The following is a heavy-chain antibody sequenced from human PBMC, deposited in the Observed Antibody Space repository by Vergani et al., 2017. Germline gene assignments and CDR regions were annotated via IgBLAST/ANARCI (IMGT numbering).Heavy chain of an antibody. V-gene: IGHV3-9*01. Sequence: EVQLVESGGGLVQPGRSLRLSCAASGFTFDDYAMHWVRQAPGKGLEWVSGISWNSGSIGYADSVKGRFTISRDNAKNSLYLQMNSLRDEDTALYYCAKESTLRYSYGLYYYYYGMDVWGQGTTVTVSS. J-gene: IGHJ6*02. CDR2: ISWNSGSI. CDR3: AKESTLRYSYGLYYYYYGMDV. CDR1: GFTFDDYA. D-gene: IGHD5-18*01.